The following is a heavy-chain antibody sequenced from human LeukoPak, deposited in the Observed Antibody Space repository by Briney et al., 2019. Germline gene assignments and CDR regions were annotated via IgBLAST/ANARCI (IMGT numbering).Heavy chain of an antibody. J-gene: IGHJ4*02. V-gene: IGHV3-7*03. D-gene: IGHD6-19*01. CDR3: VGGIGWQPDY. CDR1: PGITFSDYW. CDR2: IRQDGREK. Sequence: GGSLRLSCAASPGITFSDYWMNWVRQAPGQGLGWVAIIRQDGREKLYLDSVKGRFTISRDNAKSSVYLQINSLRAEDTAVYYCVGGIGWQPDYWGQGTLVTVSS.